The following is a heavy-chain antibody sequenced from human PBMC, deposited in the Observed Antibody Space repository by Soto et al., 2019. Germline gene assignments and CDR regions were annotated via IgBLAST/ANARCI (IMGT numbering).Heavy chain of an antibody. Sequence: PGGSLRLSCAASGFTFSDYYMSWIRQAPGKGLEWVSYISSSGSTIKYADSVKGRFTISRDNAKNSLYLEMNSLRAEDTAVYYCVKDESINWYSGHFRHWGQGTLVTVSS. V-gene: IGHV3-11*01. CDR2: ISSSGSTI. CDR3: VKDESINWYSGHFRH. J-gene: IGHJ1*01. D-gene: IGHD6-13*01. CDR1: GFTFSDYY.